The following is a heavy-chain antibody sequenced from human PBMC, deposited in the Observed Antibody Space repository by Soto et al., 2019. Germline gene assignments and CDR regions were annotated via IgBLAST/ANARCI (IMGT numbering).Heavy chain of an antibody. D-gene: IGHD6-13*01. Sequence: QITLKESGPPLVKPTQTLTLTCTFSGFSLSDNGVGVGWIRQAPGKALEWPAFIYWDDDKHYSPSLRSRLTSIKDTSNTLVVLIMTTVDPVDSATYYCAHRSPYRGSWNSGGFDSWGQGTLVTVSS. J-gene: IGHJ4*02. V-gene: IGHV2-5*02. CDR3: AHRSPYRGSWNSGGFDS. CDR1: GFSLSDNGVG. CDR2: IYWDDDK.